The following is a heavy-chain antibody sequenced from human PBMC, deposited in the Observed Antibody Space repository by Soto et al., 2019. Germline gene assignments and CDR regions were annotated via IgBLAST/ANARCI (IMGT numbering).Heavy chain of an antibody. CDR1: GFTFSNAW. CDR3: TTMGKVS. Sequence: EVQLVESGGGLVKPGGSLRLSCAASGFTFSNAWMSWVRQAPGKGLERVARIKSKTDGGTTDYAAPVKGRFTISRDDSRDTVYLQMNSLNTGDTAVYYCTTMGKVSWGQGTLVTVSS. D-gene: IGHD7-27*01. V-gene: IGHV3-15*01. CDR2: IKSKTDGGTT. J-gene: IGHJ5*02.